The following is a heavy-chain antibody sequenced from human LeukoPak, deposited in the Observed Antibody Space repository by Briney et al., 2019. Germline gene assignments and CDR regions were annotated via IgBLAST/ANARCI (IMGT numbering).Heavy chain of an antibody. J-gene: IGHJ4*02. Sequence: SVKVSCKASGGTFSSYAISWVRQAPGQGLEWMGRIIPIFGSANYAQKFQGRVTITTDESTSTAYMELSSLRSEDTAVYYCASYYYGSGSYLGYWGQGTLVTVSS. CDR3: ASYYYGSGSYLGY. D-gene: IGHD3-10*01. V-gene: IGHV1-69*05. CDR1: GGTFSSYA. CDR2: IIPIFGSA.